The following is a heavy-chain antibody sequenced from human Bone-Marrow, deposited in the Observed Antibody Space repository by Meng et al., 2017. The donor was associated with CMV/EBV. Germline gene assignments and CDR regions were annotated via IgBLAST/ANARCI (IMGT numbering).Heavy chain of an antibody. CDR3: ALVVYNCGGDCYSTH. D-gene: IGHD2-21*01. Sequence: ASVKVSCKASGYTFTGYYMHWVRQAPEKGLEWMGGFDPDEGETLYAQKFQGRVTMTEDTSIDTAYMELSSLRSEDTAMYYCALVVYNCGGDCYSTHWGQGTLVTVSS. V-gene: IGHV1-24*01. CDR1: GYTFTGYY. CDR2: FDPDEGET. J-gene: IGHJ4*02.